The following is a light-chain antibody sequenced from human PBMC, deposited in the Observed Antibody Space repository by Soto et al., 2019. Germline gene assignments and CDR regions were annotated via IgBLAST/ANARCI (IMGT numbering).Light chain of an antibody. CDR3: LQLNTYPWT. Sequence: EIVLTQSPGTLSLSPGERATLSCRASQSVSSSFLTWYQQKPGQAPRLLIYGASSRATGIPDRFSGSGSGTEFTLTISSLQPEDVATYYCLQLNTYPWTFGQGTKVDIK. V-gene: IGKV3-20*01. J-gene: IGKJ1*01. CDR2: GAS. CDR1: QSVSSSF.